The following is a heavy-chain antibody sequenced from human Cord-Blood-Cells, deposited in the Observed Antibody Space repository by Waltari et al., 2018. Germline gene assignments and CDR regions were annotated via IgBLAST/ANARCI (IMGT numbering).Heavy chain of an antibody. D-gene: IGHD1-26*01. CDR1: GFTFSSYA. CDR3: AKARYSGSYPYYYYYMDV. J-gene: IGHJ6*03. V-gene: IGHV3-23*01. CDR2: ISGSGGSA. Sequence: EVQLLESGGGLVQPGGSLRLSCAASGFTFSSYAMSWVRQAPGKGLEWVSAISGSGGSAYYADSVKGRFTISVDNSKNTLYLQMNSLRAEDTAVYYCAKARYSGSYPYYYYYMDVWGKGTTVTVSS.